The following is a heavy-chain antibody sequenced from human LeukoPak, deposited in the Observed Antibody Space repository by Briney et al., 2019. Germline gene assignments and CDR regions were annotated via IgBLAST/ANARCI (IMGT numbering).Heavy chain of an antibody. D-gene: IGHD4-11*01. CDR3: ARGAMTTVTTYLDY. V-gene: IGHV1-8*01. CDR1: GYTFTSYD. Sequence: ASVKVSCKASGYTFTSYDINWVRQATGQGLEWMGWMNPNSGNTGYAQKFQGRVTMTRNTSISTAYMELSSLRSEDTAVYYCARGAMTTVTTYLDYWGQGTLVTVSS. CDR2: MNPNSGNT. J-gene: IGHJ4*02.